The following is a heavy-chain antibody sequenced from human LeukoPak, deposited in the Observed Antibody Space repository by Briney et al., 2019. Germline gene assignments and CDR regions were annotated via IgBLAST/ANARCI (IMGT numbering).Heavy chain of an antibody. CDR1: GYTFTSYG. D-gene: IGHD3-10*01. V-gene: IGHV1-18*01. CDR2: ISAYNGNT. Sequence: GASVKVSCKASGYTFTSYGISWVRQAPGQGLEWMGWISAYNGNTNYAQKLQGRVTMTTDTSTSTAYMELRSLRSDDTAVYYCARGPNNHVVRGIIGYYYMDVWGKGTTVTVSS. J-gene: IGHJ6*03. CDR3: ARGPNNHVVRGIIGYYYMDV.